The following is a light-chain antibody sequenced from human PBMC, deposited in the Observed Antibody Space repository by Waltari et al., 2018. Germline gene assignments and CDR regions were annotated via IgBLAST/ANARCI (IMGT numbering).Light chain of an antibody. CDR3: SSYTSSSTLV. CDR2: EVS. J-gene: IGLJ2*01. Sequence: QSALTQPASVSGSPGQSITISCTATSSDVGGYNYVSWYQQHPGKAPKLMIYEVSNRPSGVSNRFSASKSGNTASLTISGLQAEDEADYYCSSYTSSSTLVFGGGTKLTVL. CDR1: SSDVGGYNY. V-gene: IGLV2-14*01.